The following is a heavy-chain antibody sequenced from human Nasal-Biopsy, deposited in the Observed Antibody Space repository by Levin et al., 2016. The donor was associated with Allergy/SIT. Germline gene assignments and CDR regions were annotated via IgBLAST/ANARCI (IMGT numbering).Heavy chain of an antibody. V-gene: IGHV3-21*01. CDR2: IDFRRDDT. CDR1: GFTSSRYS. J-gene: IGHJ3*02. CDR3: ARVAEAAASDI. Sequence: GGSLRLSCAASGFTSSRYSMNWVRQAPGKGLEWVSSIDFRRDDTFYADSVKGRFTISRDNAKNSLYLQMNSLRAEDTAVYYCARVAEAAASDIWGQGTMVTVSS. D-gene: IGHD6-25*01.